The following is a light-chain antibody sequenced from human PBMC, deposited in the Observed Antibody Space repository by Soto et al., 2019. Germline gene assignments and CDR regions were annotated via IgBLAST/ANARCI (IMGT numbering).Light chain of an antibody. CDR3: QQYNSYTPST. CDR1: QSISSW. V-gene: IGKV1-5*01. J-gene: IGKJ1*01. CDR2: DAS. Sequence: DIQMTQSPSTLSASVGDRVTITCRASQSISSWLAWYQQKPGKAPKLLIYDASSLESGVPSRFSDSGSGTPLTLPIPSLQTNHFATYFRQQYNSYTPSTFGPRTKAEIK.